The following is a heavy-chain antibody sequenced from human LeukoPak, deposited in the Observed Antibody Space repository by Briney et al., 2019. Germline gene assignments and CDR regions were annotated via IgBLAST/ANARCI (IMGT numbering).Heavy chain of an antibody. Sequence: GGSLRLSCAASGFTFSSSAMSWVRQAPGKGLEWVSAISNNGGYTYYADSVQGRFTVSRDNSKNTLYLQMNSLRAEDTAVYYCAKDGGLWVSAHWGDSWGRGTLVTVSS. V-gene: IGHV3-23*01. J-gene: IGHJ4*02. CDR1: GFTFSSSA. D-gene: IGHD7-27*01. CDR2: ISNNGGYT. CDR3: AKDGGLWVSAHWGDS.